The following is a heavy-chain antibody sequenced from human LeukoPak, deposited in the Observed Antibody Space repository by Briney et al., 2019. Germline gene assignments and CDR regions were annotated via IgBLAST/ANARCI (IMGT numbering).Heavy chain of an antibody. D-gene: IGHD1-1*01. CDR1: GFTFSSHW. J-gene: IGHJ4*02. CDR2: ISSDGSST. CDR3: ASGNWNDRYYFDY. V-gene: IGHV3-74*01. Sequence: PGGSLRLSCAASGFTFSSHWMHWVRQAPGKGLVWVSRISSDGSSTSYADSVNGRFTISRDNAKNTLYLQMNSLRAEDTDVYYCASGNWNDRYYFDYWGQGTLVTVSS.